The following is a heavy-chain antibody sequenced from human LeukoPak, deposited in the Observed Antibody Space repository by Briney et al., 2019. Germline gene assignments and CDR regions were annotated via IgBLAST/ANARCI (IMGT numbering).Heavy chain of an antibody. CDR3: ARDLYSSGWGYFDY. Sequence: SETLSLTCTISGYSISSGYYWGWIRQPPGKGLEWVGSIYHSGSTYYNPSLKSRVTISLDTSENQFSLKLSSVTAADTAVYYCARDLYSSGWGYFDYWGQGTLVTVSS. CDR2: IYHSGST. CDR1: GYSISSGYY. D-gene: IGHD6-19*01. V-gene: IGHV4-38-2*02. J-gene: IGHJ4*02.